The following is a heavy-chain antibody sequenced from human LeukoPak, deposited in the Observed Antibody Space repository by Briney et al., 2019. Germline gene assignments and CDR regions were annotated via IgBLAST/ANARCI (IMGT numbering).Heavy chain of an antibody. J-gene: IGHJ5*02. CDR2: IDIDGSST. V-gene: IGHV3-74*01. D-gene: IGHD3-10*02. CDR3: VFDHFGRGGFDP. CDR1: GFTFSSYW. Sequence: GGSLRLSCAASGFTFSSYWMHWVRQAPGKGLVWVSRIDIDGSSTRYADSVKGRFTISRDNSKNTLYLQMSSLRAEDTAVYYCVFDHFGRGGFDPWGQGTLVTVSS.